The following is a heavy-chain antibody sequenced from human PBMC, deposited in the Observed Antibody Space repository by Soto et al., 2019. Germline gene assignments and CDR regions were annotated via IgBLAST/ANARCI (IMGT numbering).Heavy chain of an antibody. CDR1: GGSISNINYY. Sequence: PSETLSLTCTVSGGSISNINYYWGWIRQPPGEGLEWIGSIHYSGTPYYNPSLKSRVTLSVDTSNNHFSLKLTSLTAADTAVYYRARDPGDSGDYARGYFDNWGQGVPVTVSS. D-gene: IGHD4-17*01. J-gene: IGHJ4*02. V-gene: IGHV4-39*02. CDR2: IHYSGTP. CDR3: ARDPGDSGDYARGYFDN.